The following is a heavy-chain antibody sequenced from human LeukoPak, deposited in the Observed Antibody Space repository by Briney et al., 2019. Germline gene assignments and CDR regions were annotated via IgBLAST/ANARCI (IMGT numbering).Heavy chain of an antibody. CDR3: AKGSSSSRPYYFDY. V-gene: IGHV3-23*01. D-gene: IGHD6-6*01. CDR1: GFTFGSYA. CDR2: ITGSGGST. Sequence: GGSLRLSCAASGFTFGSYAMSWVRQAPGKGLEWVSAITGSGGSTYYADSVKGRFTISRDNSKDTLYLQMNSLRAEDTAVYYCAKGSSSSRPYYFDYWGQGTLVTVSS. J-gene: IGHJ4*02.